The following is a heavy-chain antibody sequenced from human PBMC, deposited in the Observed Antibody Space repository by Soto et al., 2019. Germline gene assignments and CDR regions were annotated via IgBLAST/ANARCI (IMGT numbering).Heavy chain of an antibody. D-gene: IGHD3-22*01. CDR2: IYDDTSST. CDR1: GFTFRNYA. CDR3: ATAKWDYYDSSGQPAYYFDY. V-gene: IGHV3-23*01. J-gene: IGHJ4*02. Sequence: PGGSLRLSCVASGFTFRNYAMSWVRQAPGKGLEWASGIYDDTSSTYYADSVKGRFTISRDNSKNTLYLQMNSLRAEDTAVYYCATAKWDYYDSSGQPAYYFDYWGLGTLVTVSS.